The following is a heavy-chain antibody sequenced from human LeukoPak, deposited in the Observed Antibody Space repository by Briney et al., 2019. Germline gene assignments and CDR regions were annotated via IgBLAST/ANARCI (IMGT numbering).Heavy chain of an antibody. Sequence: PSETLSLTCTVSGGSISSGGYYWSWIRQHPGKGLEWIGYIYYSGSTYYNPSLKSRVTISVDTSKNQFSLKLSSVTAADTAVYYCARDSRSRWSAPHAFDIWGQGTMVTVSS. D-gene: IGHD4-23*01. J-gene: IGHJ3*02. CDR2: IYYSGST. CDR3: ARDSRSRWSAPHAFDI. V-gene: IGHV4-31*03. CDR1: GGSISSGGYY.